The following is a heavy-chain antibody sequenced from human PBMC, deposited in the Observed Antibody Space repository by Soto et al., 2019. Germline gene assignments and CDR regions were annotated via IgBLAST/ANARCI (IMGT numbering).Heavy chain of an antibody. CDR2: IYYSGIT. Sequence: PSETLSLTCTVSGGSVSSGIYYWSWIGHPPGKGLEWIGYIYYSGITNYNPSLKSRVTISVDTSKNQFSLKLSSVTAADTAVYYCARGGKDIVVVPADQYNWFDPWGQGTLVTVSS. V-gene: IGHV4-61*01. CDR3: ARGGKDIVVVPADQYNWFDP. D-gene: IGHD2-2*01. CDR1: GGSVSSGIYY. J-gene: IGHJ5*02.